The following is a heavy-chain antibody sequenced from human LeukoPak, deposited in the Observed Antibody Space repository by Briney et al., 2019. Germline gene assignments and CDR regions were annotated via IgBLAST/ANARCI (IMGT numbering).Heavy chain of an antibody. CDR2: IYYAGNT. D-gene: IGHD4-17*01. CDR3: ARQNTVSIPFDL. Sequence: PSETGPLTCTVSGGSISSTSYYWGWIRQPPGKGLEWIANIYYAGNTYYNPSLKSRVTISVDTSKNQFSLKLTSVTAADTAVYYCARQNTVSIPFDLSGQGSLVTVSS. V-gene: IGHV4-39*01. J-gene: IGHJ4*02. CDR1: GGSISSTSYY.